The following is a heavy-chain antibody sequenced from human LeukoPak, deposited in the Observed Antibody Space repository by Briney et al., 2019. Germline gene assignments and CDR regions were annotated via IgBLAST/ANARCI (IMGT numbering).Heavy chain of an antibody. J-gene: IGHJ4*02. D-gene: IGHD3-22*01. CDR1: GGSISNYY. CDR2: VFYSGST. CDR3: AREYDSSGPFGY. Sequence: PSETLSLTCTVSGGSISNYYWSWIRQHPGKGLEWIGYVFYSGSTYYNPSLKSRVTISVDTSKNQFSLKLSSVTAADTAVYYCAREYDSSGPFGYWGQGTLVTVSS. V-gene: IGHV4-59*06.